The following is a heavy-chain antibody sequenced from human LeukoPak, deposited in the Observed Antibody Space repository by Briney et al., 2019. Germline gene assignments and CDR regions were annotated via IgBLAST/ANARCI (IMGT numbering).Heavy chain of an antibody. CDR1: GGSFRGYY. V-gene: IGHV4-34*01. CDR3: ARTRGYAFDY. D-gene: IGHD5-18*01. CDR2: INHSGST. Sequence: SETLSLTCAVYGGSFRGYYWSWIRQPPGKGLGWIGEINHSGSTNYNPSLKSRVIISVDTSKKQFSLKLSSVTAADTAVYYCARTRGYAFDYWGQGTLVTVSS. J-gene: IGHJ4*02.